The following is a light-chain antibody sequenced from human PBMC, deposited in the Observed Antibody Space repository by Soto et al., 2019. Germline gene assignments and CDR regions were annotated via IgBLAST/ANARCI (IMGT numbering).Light chain of an antibody. J-gene: IGKJ5*01. CDR2: GAS. Sequence: EIVLTQSPGTLSLSPGERATLSCRASQSVSNSYLAWYQQKPGQAPRLRIYGASSRATGIRDRFSGSGSGTDFTLTISRLEPEDFAVYYCQQYASTPITFGQGTRLEIK. CDR1: QSVSNSY. V-gene: IGKV3-20*01. CDR3: QQYASTPIT.